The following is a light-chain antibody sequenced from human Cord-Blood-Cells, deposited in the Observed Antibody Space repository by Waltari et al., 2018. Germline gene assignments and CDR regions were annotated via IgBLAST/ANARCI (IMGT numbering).Light chain of an antibody. Sequence: DIQMTQSPSSLSASVGDRVTITCRASQSISSYLNWYQQKPGKAPKLLIYAASSLQSGVPSRFSGSGSGTDFTLTISSLQPEDFATYYCQQSYSTPYSFSQGTTLEI. J-gene: IGKJ2*03. CDR2: AAS. CDR3: QQSYSTPYS. CDR1: QSISSY. V-gene: IGKV1-39*01.